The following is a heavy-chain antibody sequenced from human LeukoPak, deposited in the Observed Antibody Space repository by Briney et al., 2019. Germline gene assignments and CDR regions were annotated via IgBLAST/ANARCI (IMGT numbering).Heavy chain of an antibody. CDR3: ARSGSGYYQTFDY. CDR1: GLTFSSYW. V-gene: IGHV3-74*01. Sequence: GGSLRLSCAPSGLTFSSYWMHWVRHARGKGLVWVSRINSDGSSTSYADSVKGRFTISRDNAKNTLYLQMNSLRAEDTAVYYCARSGSGYYQTFDYWGQGTLVTVSS. CDR2: INSDGSST. J-gene: IGHJ4*02. D-gene: IGHD3-22*01.